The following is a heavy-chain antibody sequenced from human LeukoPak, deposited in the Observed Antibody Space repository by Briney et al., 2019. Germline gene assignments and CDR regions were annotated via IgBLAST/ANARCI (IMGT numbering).Heavy chain of an antibody. CDR1: GGSISGSSYY. D-gene: IGHD3-22*01. CDR3: ATAPSYYYDSSGYYYVRGGYFDY. V-gene: IGHV4-39*01. Sequence: PSETLSLTCTVSGGSISGSSYYWGWIRQPPGKGLEWIGSIYYSGSTYYNPSLKSQVTISVDTSKNQFSLKLSSVTAADTAVYYCATAPSYYYDSSGYYYVRGGYFDYWGQGTLVTVSS. J-gene: IGHJ4*02. CDR2: IYYSGST.